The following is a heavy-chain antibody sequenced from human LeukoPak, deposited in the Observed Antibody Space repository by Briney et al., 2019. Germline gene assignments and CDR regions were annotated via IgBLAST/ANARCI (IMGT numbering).Heavy chain of an antibody. V-gene: IGHV4-31*03. CDR2: IYYSGST. CDR1: GGSISSGGYY. D-gene: IGHD5-18*01. J-gene: IGHJ4*02. CDR3: ARVGLWVLDFDY. Sequence: SETLSLTCTVSGGSISSGGYYWSWIRQHPGKGLEWIGYIYYSGSTYYNPSLKSRVTISVDTSKNQFSLKLSSVTAADTAVYYCARVGLWVLDFDYWGQGTLVTVSS.